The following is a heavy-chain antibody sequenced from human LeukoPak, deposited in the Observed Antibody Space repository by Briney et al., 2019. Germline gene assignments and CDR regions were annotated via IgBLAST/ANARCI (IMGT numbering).Heavy chain of an antibody. Sequence: ASVKVSCKASGYTFTGYYMHWVRQAPGQGLEWMGWINPNSGGTNYAQKFQGRVTMTRDTSISTAYMELSRLRSDDTAVYYCARFVGTGTTLGDFWGQGTLVTVSS. CDR2: INPNSGGT. V-gene: IGHV1-2*02. J-gene: IGHJ4*02. CDR3: ARFVGTGTTLGDF. CDR1: GYTFTGYY. D-gene: IGHD1-7*01.